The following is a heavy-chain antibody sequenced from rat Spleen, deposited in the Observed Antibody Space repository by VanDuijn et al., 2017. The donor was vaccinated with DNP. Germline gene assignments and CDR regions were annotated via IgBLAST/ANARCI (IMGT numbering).Heavy chain of an antibody. CDR1: GYSITSNY. J-gene: IGHJ2*01. Sequence: EVQLQESGPGLVKPSQSLSLTCSVTGYSITSNYWGWIRQFPGNRMEWIGHISYSGSPNYNPSLKSRISITRDTSKNQFFLHLNSVTTDDTATYYCARWVWYFDYWGQGVIVTVSS. V-gene: IGHV3-1*01. CDR3: ARWVWYFDY. CDR2: ISYSGSP.